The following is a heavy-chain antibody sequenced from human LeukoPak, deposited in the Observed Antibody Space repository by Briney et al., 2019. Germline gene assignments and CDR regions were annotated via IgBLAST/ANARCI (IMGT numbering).Heavy chain of an antibody. CDR2: IYTSGST. J-gene: IGHJ4*02. V-gene: IGHV4-61*02. D-gene: IGHD2-2*01. CDR1: GGSISSGSYY. Sequence: SETLSLTCTVSGGSISSGSYYWSWIRQPAGKGLEWIGRIYTSGSTNYNPSLKSRVTISVDTSKNQFSLKLSSVTAADTAVYYCARDYLGYCSSTSCFPPPLWGQGTLVTVSS. CDR3: ARDYLGYCSSTSCFPPPL.